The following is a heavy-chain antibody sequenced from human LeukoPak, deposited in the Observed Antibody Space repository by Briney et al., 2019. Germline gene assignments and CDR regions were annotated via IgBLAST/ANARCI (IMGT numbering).Heavy chain of an antibody. J-gene: IGHJ4*02. Sequence: GGSLRLSCAASGFTVSSNYMSWVRQAQGKGLEWVSVIYSGGSTYYADSVKGRFTISRDNSKNTLYLQMNSLRAEDTAVYYCAREKGIAVAGHFDYWGQGTLVTVSS. V-gene: IGHV3-66*01. CDR3: AREKGIAVAGHFDY. D-gene: IGHD6-19*01. CDR1: GFTVSSNY. CDR2: IYSGGST.